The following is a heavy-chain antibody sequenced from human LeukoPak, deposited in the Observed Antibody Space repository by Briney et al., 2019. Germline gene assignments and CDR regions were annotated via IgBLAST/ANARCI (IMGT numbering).Heavy chain of an antibody. V-gene: IGHV3-9*03. D-gene: IGHD2-2*01. CDR2: ISWNSGSI. CDR3: AKGYCSSTSCYEFDY. CDR1: GFTFDDYA. Sequence: PGGSLRLSCAASGFTFDDYAMHWVRQAPGKGLEWVSGISWNSGSIGYADSVKGRFTISRDNAKNSLYLQMNSLRAEDMVLYYCAKGYCSSTSCYEFDYWGQGTLVTVSS. J-gene: IGHJ4*02.